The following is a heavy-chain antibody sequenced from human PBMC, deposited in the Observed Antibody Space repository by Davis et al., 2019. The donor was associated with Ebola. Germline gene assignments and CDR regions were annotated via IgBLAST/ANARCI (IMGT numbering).Heavy chain of an antibody. J-gene: IGHJ4*02. CDR1: GFTFSSYS. Sequence: GESLKISCAASGFTFSSYSMNWVRQAPGKGLEWVSYISSSSSTIYYADSVKGRFTISRDNAKNTLYLQMNSLRAEDTAVYYCAKDSVAVAADWGQGTLVTVSS. V-gene: IGHV3-48*01. D-gene: IGHD6-19*01. CDR2: ISSSSSTI. CDR3: AKDSVAVAAD.